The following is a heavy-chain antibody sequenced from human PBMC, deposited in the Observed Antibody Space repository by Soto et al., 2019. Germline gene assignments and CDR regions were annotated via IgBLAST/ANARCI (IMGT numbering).Heavy chain of an antibody. CDR2: IIPIFGTA. D-gene: IGHD2-15*01. CDR1: GGTFSSYA. J-gene: IGHJ6*02. Sequence: QVQLVQSGAEVKKPGSSVKVSCKASGGTFSSYAISWVRQAPGQGLEWMGGIIPIFGTANYAQKFQGRVTITADESTSTAYMELSSLRSEDTAVYYCAACVVLVGSSGWDYYYGMDVWGQGTTVTVSS. CDR3: AACVVLVGSSGWDYYYGMDV. V-gene: IGHV1-69*01.